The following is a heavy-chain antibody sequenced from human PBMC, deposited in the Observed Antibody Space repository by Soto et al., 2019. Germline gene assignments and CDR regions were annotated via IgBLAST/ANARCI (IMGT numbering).Heavy chain of an antibody. D-gene: IGHD3-3*01. Sequence: PGGSLRLSCAASGFTVSSNYMSWVRQAPGKGLEWVSVIYSGGSTYYADSVKGRFTISRDNSKNTLYLQMNSLRAEDKAVYYCAREVYDFWSGYPKNYYYYYLDVWGKGTTVTVSS. V-gene: IGHV3-66*01. CDR3: AREVYDFWSGYPKNYYYYYLDV. CDR1: GFTVSSNY. CDR2: IYSGGST. J-gene: IGHJ6*03.